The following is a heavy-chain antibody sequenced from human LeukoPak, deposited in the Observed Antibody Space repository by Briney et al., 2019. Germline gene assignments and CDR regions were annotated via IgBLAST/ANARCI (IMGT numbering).Heavy chain of an antibody. V-gene: IGHV1-2*04. CDR2: INPNSDGT. CDR3: AREGSSSGWYGGRSAGQDEADNAPAYDY. D-gene: IGHD6-19*01. Sequence: ASVTLSFNASGYAFTVYYIHLVRQAPGQGLECMGWINPNSDGTNNAQKFHGWVTMTTATSTTTAYLELSRLRSDDTAVYYCAREGSSSGWYGGRSAGQDEADNAPAYDYWGQGTLVTVSS. CDR1: GYAFTVYY. J-gene: IGHJ4*02.